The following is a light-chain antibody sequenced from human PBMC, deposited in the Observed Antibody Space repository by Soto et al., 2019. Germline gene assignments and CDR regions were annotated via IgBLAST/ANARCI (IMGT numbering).Light chain of an antibody. V-gene: IGKV3-11*01. CDR2: DAS. Sequence: EIVFTHSPSTLSLSPGEGATLSFRASQSLSSYLAWYQQKPGQAPRLLIYDASNRATGIPARFSGSGSGTDFTLTISSLEPEDFAVYYCQQRSNWLNFGGGTKVDIK. J-gene: IGKJ4*01. CDR3: QQRSNWLN. CDR1: QSLSSY.